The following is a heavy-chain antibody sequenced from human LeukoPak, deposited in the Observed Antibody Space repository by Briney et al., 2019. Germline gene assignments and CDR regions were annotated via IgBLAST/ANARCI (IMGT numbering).Heavy chain of an antibody. J-gene: IGHJ6*03. D-gene: IGHD6-19*01. V-gene: IGHV3-66*01. CDR1: GFTVSSNY. CDR2: IYSGGST. Sequence: PGGSLRLSCAASGFTVSSNYMSWVRQAPGKGLELVSVIYSGGSTYYADSVKGRFTISRDNSKNTLYLQMNSLRAADTAVYYCARGRSHSSGYYYYYMDVWGKGTTVTISS. CDR3: ARGRSHSSGYYYYYMDV.